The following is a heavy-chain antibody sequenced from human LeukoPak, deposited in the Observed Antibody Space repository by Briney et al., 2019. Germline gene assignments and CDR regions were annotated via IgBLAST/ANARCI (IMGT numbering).Heavy chain of an antibody. D-gene: IGHD6-19*01. V-gene: IGHV4-39*01. CDR3: ARPTTKSSDFDY. Sequence: PSETLSLTCTVSGGSISSSSYYWGWIRQPPGKGLEWIGSIYYSGSTYYNPSLKSRVTISVDTSKNQFSLKLSSVTAADTAVYYCARPTTKSSDFDYWGQGTLVTVSS. CDR1: GGSISSSSYY. J-gene: IGHJ4*02. CDR2: IYYSGST.